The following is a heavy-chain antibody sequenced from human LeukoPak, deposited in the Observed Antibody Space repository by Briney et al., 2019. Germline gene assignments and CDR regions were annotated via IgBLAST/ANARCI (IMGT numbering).Heavy chain of an antibody. Sequence: GASVKVSCKASGYTFTGYYMHWVRQAPGQGLEWMGWINPNSGGTNYAQKFQGRVTMTRDTSISTAYMELSRLRSDDTAVYYCARDSQRGSYQYYYYGMDVWGQGTTVTVSS. CDR3: ARDSQRGSYQYYYYGMDV. CDR1: GYTFTGYY. V-gene: IGHV1-2*02. D-gene: IGHD1-26*01. J-gene: IGHJ6*02. CDR2: INPNSGGT.